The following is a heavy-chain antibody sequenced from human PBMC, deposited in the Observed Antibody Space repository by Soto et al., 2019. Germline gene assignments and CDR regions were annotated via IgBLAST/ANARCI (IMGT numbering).Heavy chain of an antibody. CDR1: GGSISSYY. J-gene: IGHJ3*02. CDR2: IYYSGST. Sequence: SETLSLTCTVSGGSISSYYWSWIRQPPGKGLEWIGYIYYSGSTNYNPSLKSRVNISVDTSKNQISLKKSSVTAADTAVYYCARWGWGLRGVAFDIWGQGTMVTVSS. CDR3: ARWGWGLRGVAFDI. V-gene: IGHV4-59*01. D-gene: IGHD1-26*01.